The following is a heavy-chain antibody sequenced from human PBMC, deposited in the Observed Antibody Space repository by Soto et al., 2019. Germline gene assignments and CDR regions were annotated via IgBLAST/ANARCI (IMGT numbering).Heavy chain of an antibody. CDR1: GFTFSSYS. V-gene: IGHV3-21*01. J-gene: IGHJ4*02. Sequence: EVQLVESGGGLVKPGGSLRLSCAASGFTFSSYSMNWVRQAPGKGREWVSSISSSSSYIYYADSVKGRFTISRDNAKNSLYLQMNSLRAEDTAVYYCARLAVVPAAAIDYWGQGTLVTVSS. CDR3: ARLAVVPAAAIDY. CDR2: ISSSSSYI. D-gene: IGHD2-2*01.